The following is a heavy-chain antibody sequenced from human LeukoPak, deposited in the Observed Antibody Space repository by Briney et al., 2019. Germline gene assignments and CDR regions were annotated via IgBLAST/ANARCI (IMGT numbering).Heavy chain of an antibody. J-gene: IGHJ3*02. D-gene: IGHD3-22*01. Sequence: SETLSLTCTVSGGSISSYYWSWIRQPPGKGLEWIGHISDSGSTNYNPYLKSRVTISVDKSKNQFSLKLSSVTAADTALYYCATAPTGARVYYYDSSVPLGAFDIWGQGTMVTVSS. CDR3: ATAPTGARVYYYDSSVPLGAFDI. V-gene: IGHV4-59*01. CDR2: ISDSGST. CDR1: GGSISSYY.